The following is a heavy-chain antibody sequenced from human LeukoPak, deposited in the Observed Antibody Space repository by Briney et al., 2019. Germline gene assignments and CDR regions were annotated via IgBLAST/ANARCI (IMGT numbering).Heavy chain of an antibody. CDR2: ISGSGAST. D-gene: IGHD6-13*01. Sequence: HPGGSLRLSCAASGFTLSSYAMSWVRQARGKGLEWVSAISGSGASTYYAHSGKGRSTISRDKSKNTLYMQMNRQRTEDTAVTDCGKDKAAALYWGQGTPVTVSS. J-gene: IGHJ4*02. V-gene: IGHV3-23*01. CDR3: GKDKAAALY. CDR1: GFTLSSYA.